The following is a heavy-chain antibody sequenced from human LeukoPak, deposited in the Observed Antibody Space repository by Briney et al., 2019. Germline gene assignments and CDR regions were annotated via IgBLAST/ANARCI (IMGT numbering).Heavy chain of an antibody. CDR1: GGSFSGYY. CDR2: TRNKANSYTI. Sequence: LSLTCAVYGGSFSGYYWSWIRQPPGKGLEWVGRTRNKANSYTIEYAASVKGRFTISRDDSENSLYLQMNSLKTEDTAVYYCSSALSDRSHYYFHYWGQGTLVTVSS. CDR3: SSALSDRSHYYFHY. V-gene: IGHV3-72*01. J-gene: IGHJ4*02.